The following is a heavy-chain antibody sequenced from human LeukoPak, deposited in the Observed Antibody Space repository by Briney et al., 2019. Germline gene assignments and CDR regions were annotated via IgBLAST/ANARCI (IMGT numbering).Heavy chain of an antibody. J-gene: IGHJ4*02. CDR1: GFTVSSNY. V-gene: IGHV3-53*01. Sequence: GGSLRLSCAASGFTVSSNYMSWVRQAPGKGLEWVSVLYSGGTAYYADSVKGRFTISRDNSKNTLYLQMNSLRAEDTAVYYCAKLPGRAADYWGQGTLVTVSS. CDR2: LYSGGTA. CDR3: AKLPGRAADY.